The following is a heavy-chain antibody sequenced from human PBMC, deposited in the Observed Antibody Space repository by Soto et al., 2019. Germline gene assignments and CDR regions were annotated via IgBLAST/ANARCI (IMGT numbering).Heavy chain of an antibody. V-gene: IGHV4-59*01. CDR1: GGPISSYY. Sequence: QVQLQESGPGLVKPSETLSLNCTVSGGPISSYYWSWIRQSPGKGLEWIGYIYYSGSTNYNPSLNSRVTIAVDTSKNQFSLELSSVTAADTAVYYCARGSSCWPPRLDYWGQGTLVTVSS. CDR2: IYYSGST. D-gene: IGHD2-2*01. CDR3: ARGSSCWPPRLDY. J-gene: IGHJ4*02.